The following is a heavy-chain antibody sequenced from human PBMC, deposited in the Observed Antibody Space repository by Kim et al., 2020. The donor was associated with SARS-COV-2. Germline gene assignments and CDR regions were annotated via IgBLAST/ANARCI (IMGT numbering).Heavy chain of an antibody. CDR1: GFTFSDHV. Sequence: GESLKISCVASGFTFSDHVMHWVRQAPGKGLEWVAAISYDINKKYYAESVKGRFTISRDNSKNTLYLQMNSLRGEDTALYYCAKVMTTVATDWLDPWGQGTLVTVSS. V-gene: IGHV3-30*18. D-gene: IGHD4-17*01. CDR3: AKVMTTVATDWLDP. CDR2: ISYDINKK. J-gene: IGHJ5*02.